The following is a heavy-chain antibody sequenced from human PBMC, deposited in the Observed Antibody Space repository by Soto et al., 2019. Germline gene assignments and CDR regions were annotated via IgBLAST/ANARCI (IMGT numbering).Heavy chain of an antibody. J-gene: IGHJ4*02. V-gene: IGHV3-23*01. Sequence: EVQLLASGGGLVHPGGSLRLSCAASGLTFTSYAMSWVRQAPGKGLEWVSGLSGSGGTTYYADSVKGRFTISSDNSKNMLYLQMDGLRAEDTADYYSAKDRRISMVRGYYFEYGGQGTLVTVSS. CDR1: GLTFTSYA. CDR3: AKDRRISMVRGYYFEY. CDR2: LSGSGGTT. D-gene: IGHD3-10*01.